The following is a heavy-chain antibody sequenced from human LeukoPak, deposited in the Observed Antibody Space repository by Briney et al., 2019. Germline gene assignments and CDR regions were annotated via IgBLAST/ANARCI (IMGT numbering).Heavy chain of an antibody. Sequence: GESLKISCKGSGYSFTSYWIGWVRQMPGKGLEWMGIIYPGDSDTRYSPSFQGQVTISADKSISTAYLQWSSLKASDTAMYYCASSLRDYYDSSGYGQGEHYWGQGTLVTVSS. CDR2: IYPGDSDT. D-gene: IGHD3-22*01. J-gene: IGHJ4*02. CDR3: ASSLRDYYDSSGYGQGEHY. V-gene: IGHV5-51*01. CDR1: GYSFTSYW.